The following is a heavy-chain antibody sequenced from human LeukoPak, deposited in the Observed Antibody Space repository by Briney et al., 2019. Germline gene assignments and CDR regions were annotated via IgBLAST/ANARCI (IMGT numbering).Heavy chain of an antibody. CDR3: ARPSNEGQWLVGQGVDY. CDR1: GFTFSDYY. CDR2: ISTSSSYI. V-gene: IGHV3-21*01. J-gene: IGHJ4*02. D-gene: IGHD6-19*01. Sequence: GGSLRLSCAASGFTFSDYYMNWVRQAPGRGLEWVSSISTSSSYIYYADSVKGRFTISRDNAKNSLYLQMNSLRVEDTAVYYCARPSNEGQWLVGQGVDYWGQGTLVTVSS.